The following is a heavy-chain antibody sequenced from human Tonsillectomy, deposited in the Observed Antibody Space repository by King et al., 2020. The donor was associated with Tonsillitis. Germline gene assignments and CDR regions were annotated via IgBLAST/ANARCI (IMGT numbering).Heavy chain of an antibody. CDR2: ISYDGSNK. D-gene: IGHD5-24*01. Sequence: VQLVESGGGVVQPGTSLRLSCAASEFTFSSYAMYWVRQAPGKGLEWVAVISYDGSNKYYAESVQGRFTISRDNSKNTLYLQMNSLRAEDTAMYYCAREWQPHLSYFDYWGQGTLVTVSS. CDR3: AREWQPHLSYFDY. V-gene: IGHV3-30*01. J-gene: IGHJ4*02. CDR1: EFTFSSYA.